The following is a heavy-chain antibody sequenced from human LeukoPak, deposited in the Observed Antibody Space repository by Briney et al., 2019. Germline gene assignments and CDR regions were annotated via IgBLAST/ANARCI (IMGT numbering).Heavy chain of an antibody. CDR2: IRYDGSNK. J-gene: IGHJ3*02. V-gene: IGHV3-30*02. Sequence: GSLRLSCAASGFTFSSYGMHWVRQAPGKGLEWVAFIRYDGSNKYYADSVKGRFTISRDNSKNTLYLQMNSLRAEDTAVYYCAKDLRGNEQLAPWGAFDIWGQGTMVTVSS. CDR1: GFTFSSYG. D-gene: IGHD6-6*01. CDR3: AKDLRGNEQLAPWGAFDI.